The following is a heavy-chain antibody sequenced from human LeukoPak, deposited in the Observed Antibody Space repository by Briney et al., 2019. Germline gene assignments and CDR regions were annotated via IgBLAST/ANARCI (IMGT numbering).Heavy chain of an antibody. CDR1: GGSISTYY. CDR2: IYYSGST. Sequence: SETLSLTCTVSGGSISTYYWSWIRQPPGKGLEWIGYIYYSGSTNYNPALKSRVTISVDTSKNQFSLKLSSVTAADTAVYYCAREGYSSGWPDYWGQGTLVTVSS. J-gene: IGHJ4*02. D-gene: IGHD6-19*01. CDR3: AREGYSSGWPDY. V-gene: IGHV4-59*01.